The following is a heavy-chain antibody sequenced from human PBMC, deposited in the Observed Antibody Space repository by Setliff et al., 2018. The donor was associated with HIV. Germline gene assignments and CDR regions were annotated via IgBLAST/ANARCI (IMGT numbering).Heavy chain of an antibody. V-gene: IGHV1-69*05. CDR1: GGIFSSYA. Sequence: ASVKVSCKASGGIFSSYAFSWVRQAPGQGLEWMGGFIPLFGSTDYAQKFQGRLTITTDESTSTAYMELSSLRSEDTAVYYCARAQQKLVQFYYYMDVWGKGTTVTVSS. J-gene: IGHJ6*03. D-gene: IGHD6-13*01. CDR2: FIPLFGST. CDR3: ARAQQKLVQFYYYMDV.